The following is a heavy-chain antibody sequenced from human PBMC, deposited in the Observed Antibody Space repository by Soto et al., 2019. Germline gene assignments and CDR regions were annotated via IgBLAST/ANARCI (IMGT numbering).Heavy chain of an antibody. CDR3: ARGRGYNSSWQTLFAY. Sequence: SDTLSLTCTVSGGAIRSYYWSWLRQAPGKGLEWIAYIYDSGSTNYNPSFKSRVTISVDTSKNQFSLKLSSVTAADTAVYYCARGRGYNSSWQTLFAYWGQGTLVTVSS. CDR1: GGAIRSYY. CDR2: IYDSGST. D-gene: IGHD6-13*01. V-gene: IGHV4-59*01. J-gene: IGHJ4*02.